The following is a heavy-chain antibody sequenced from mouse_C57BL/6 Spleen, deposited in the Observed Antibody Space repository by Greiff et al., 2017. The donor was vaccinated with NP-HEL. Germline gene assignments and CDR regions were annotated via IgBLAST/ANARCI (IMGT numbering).Heavy chain of an antibody. CDR1: GYTFTSYW. CDR2: IHPNSGST. J-gene: IGHJ4*01. Sequence: QVQLQQPGAELVKPGASVKLSCKASGYTFTSYWMHWVKQRPGPGLEWIGMIHPNSGSTNYNEKFKSKATLTVDKSSSTAYMQLSSLTSEDSAVYYCAFSYYSNYNYAMDYWGQGTSVTVSS. CDR3: AFSYYSNYNYAMDY. D-gene: IGHD2-5*01. V-gene: IGHV1-64*01.